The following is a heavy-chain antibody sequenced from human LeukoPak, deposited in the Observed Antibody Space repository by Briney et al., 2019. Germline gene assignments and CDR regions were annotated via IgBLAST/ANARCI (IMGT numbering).Heavy chain of an antibody. Sequence: GGSLRLSCAASGFTSSSYAMSWVRQAPGKGLEWVSAISGSGGSTYYADSVKGRFTISRDNSKNTLYLQMNSLRAEDTAVDYCAKDAVGSGSTRGFDYWGQGTLVTVSS. D-gene: IGHD6-19*01. CDR1: GFTSSSYA. J-gene: IGHJ4*02. CDR3: AKDAVGSGSTRGFDY. V-gene: IGHV3-23*01. CDR2: ISGSGGST.